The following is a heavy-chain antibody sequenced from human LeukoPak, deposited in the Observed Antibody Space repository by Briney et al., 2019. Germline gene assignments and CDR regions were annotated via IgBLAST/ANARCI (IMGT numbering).Heavy chain of an antibody. CDR3: ARSGLGDWSSGVHYYYYMDV. CDR2: ISAYNGNT. Sequence: ASVKVSCKASGYTFTSYGISWVRQAPGQGLEWMGWISAYNGNTNYAQKLQGRVTMTTDTSTSTAYMELRSLRSDDTAVYYCARSGLGDWSSGVHYYYYMDVWGKGTTVTVSS. J-gene: IGHJ6*03. CDR1: GYTFTSYG. V-gene: IGHV1-18*01. D-gene: IGHD2-15*01.